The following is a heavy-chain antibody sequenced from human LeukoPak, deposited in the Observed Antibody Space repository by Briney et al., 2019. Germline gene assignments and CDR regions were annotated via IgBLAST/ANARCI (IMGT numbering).Heavy chain of an antibody. Sequence: GGSLRLSCAASGLDFSSYGMSWVRQAPGKGLEWVSYITSSGIIYYADSVKGRFTISRDNAKNSLFLQMNSLRDEDTAVYYCARRTRSSESHSFDYWGQGTLVTVSS. CDR1: GLDFSSYG. J-gene: IGHJ4*02. V-gene: IGHV3-48*02. D-gene: IGHD3-10*01. CDR3: ARRTRSSESHSFDY. CDR2: ITSSGII.